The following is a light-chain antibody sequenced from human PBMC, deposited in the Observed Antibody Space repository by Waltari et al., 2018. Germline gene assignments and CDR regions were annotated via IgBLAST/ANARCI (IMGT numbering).Light chain of an antibody. J-gene: IGKJ1*01. CDR2: SAS. CDR3: QQSYTFPWT. Sequence: DIQMTQSPSSLSASVGDRVAITCRASQTVSNYLTWYQQKPGKAPKLLIYSASSLQGGVPSRFSGSGFGTEFTLTISNLQPEDFATYYCQQSYTFPWTFGQGTKVGIK. CDR1: QTVSNY. V-gene: IGKV1-39*01.